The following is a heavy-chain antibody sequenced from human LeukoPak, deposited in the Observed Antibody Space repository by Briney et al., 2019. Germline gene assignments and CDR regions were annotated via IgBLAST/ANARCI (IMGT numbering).Heavy chain of an antibody. J-gene: IGHJ4*02. CDR3: AKDRTYYYDSGGYYSDY. Sequence: GGSLRPSCAASGFTFSSYAMTWVRQAPGRGLEWVSAISGSGGSTYYADSVKGRFTISRDQSKNTLFLQMNSLRAEDTAVYYCAKDRTYYYDSGGYYSDYWGQGTLVTVSS. V-gene: IGHV3-23*01. CDR1: GFTFSSYA. D-gene: IGHD3-22*01. CDR2: ISGSGGST.